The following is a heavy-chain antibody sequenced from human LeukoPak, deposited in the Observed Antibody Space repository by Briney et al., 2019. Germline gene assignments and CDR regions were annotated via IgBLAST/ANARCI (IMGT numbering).Heavy chain of an antibody. J-gene: IGHJ4*02. CDR1: GGTFSSYA. CDR2: IIPIFGTA. D-gene: IGHD3/OR15-3a*01. V-gene: IGHV1-69*05. Sequence: SVKVSCKASGGTFSSYAISWVLQAPGQGLEWMGRIIPIFGTANYAQKFRGRVTITTDESTSTAYMGLSSLRSEDTAVYYCARALDGEDYFDYWGQGTLVTVSS. CDR3: ARALDGEDYFDY.